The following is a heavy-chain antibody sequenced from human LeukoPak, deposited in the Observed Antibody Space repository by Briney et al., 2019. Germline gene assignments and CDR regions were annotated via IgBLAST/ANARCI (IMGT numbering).Heavy chain of an antibody. J-gene: IGHJ4*02. CDR2: IFGGGPT. CDR1: GFTVSGNY. V-gene: IGHV3-53*01. Sequence: GGSLRLSCAASGFTVSGNYMNWVRQAPGKGLEWVSVIFGGGPTHYADSVKGRFTISRDNSKNTLYLQMNSQRVEDTAVYYCILATIGRSLDYWGQGTLVTVSP. D-gene: IGHD5-12*01. CDR3: ILATIGRSLDY.